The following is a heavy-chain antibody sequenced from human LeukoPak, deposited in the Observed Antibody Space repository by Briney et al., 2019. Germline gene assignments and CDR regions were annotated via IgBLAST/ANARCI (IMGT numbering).Heavy chain of an antibody. Sequence: SETLSLTCTVSGGSISNDNYYWAWIRQPPGKGLECIGSIYYSGSPYYNPSLKSRVTISVDTSKNQFSLRLSSVTAADTAVYYCATWRTAKTGFDYWGQGTLVTVSS. J-gene: IGHJ4*02. CDR1: GGSISNDNYY. CDR3: ATWRTAKTGFDY. D-gene: IGHD1-1*01. CDR2: IYYSGSP. V-gene: IGHV4-39*01.